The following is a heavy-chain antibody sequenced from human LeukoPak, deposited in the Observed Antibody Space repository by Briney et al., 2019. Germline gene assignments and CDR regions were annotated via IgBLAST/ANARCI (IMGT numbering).Heavy chain of an antibody. J-gene: IGHJ3*02. CDR2: ISGSGGST. V-gene: IGHV3-23*01. CDR3: AKGSRVGATVGDAFDI. Sequence: GGSLRLSCAASGFTFSSYAMSWVRQAPGKGLEWVSAISGSGGSTYYEDSVKGRFTISRDNSKNTLYLQMNSLRAEDTAVYYCAKGSRVGATVGDAFDIWGQGTMVTVSS. CDR1: GFTFSSYA. D-gene: IGHD1-26*01.